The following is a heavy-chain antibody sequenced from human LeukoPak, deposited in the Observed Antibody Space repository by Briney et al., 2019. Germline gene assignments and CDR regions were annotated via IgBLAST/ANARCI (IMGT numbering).Heavy chain of an antibody. D-gene: IGHD5-18*01. CDR1: GFTLSTYW. J-gene: IGHJ5*02. Sequence: GGSLRLSCAASGFTLSTYWMHWVRQAPGKGLVWVSRINSDGTTTTYADSVKGRFTISRDNAKNTLYLQMNSLRAEDTAVYYCARGPDGYSYGNNWFDPWGQGTLVTVSS. CDR3: ARGPDGYSYGNNWFDP. CDR2: INSDGTTT. V-gene: IGHV3-74*01.